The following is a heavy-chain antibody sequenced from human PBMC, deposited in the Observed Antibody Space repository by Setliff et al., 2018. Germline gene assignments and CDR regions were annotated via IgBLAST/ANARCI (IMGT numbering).Heavy chain of an antibody. Sequence: TLSLTCSFSVDSIGRGGYYWSWIRQQPGKGLEWIASIYYSGSTYYNPSLKSRLRVSMDSSKNQFYLDLSSVTAADTAVYYCARDRRGGYGAINWFDPWGQGTLVTVSS. J-gene: IGHJ5*02. CDR2: IYYSGST. CDR1: VDSIGRGGYY. CDR3: ARDRRGGYGAINWFDP. V-gene: IGHV4-31*02. D-gene: IGHD3-16*01.